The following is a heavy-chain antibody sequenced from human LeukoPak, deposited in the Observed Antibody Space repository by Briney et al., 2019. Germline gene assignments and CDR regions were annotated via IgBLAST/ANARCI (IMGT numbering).Heavy chain of an antibody. CDR3: ATGASTVVIYFDY. CDR1: GHTLTQLS. V-gene: IGHV1-24*01. J-gene: IGHJ4*02. CDR2: FEPEDGET. D-gene: IGHD4-23*01. Sequence: GASVKVSCKLSGHTLTQLSIHWVRQAPGKGLEWMGGFEPEDGETIYAQKFRGRVTMTEDTSTDTAYMELSSLTSEDTAVYYCATGASTVVIYFDYWGQGTLVTVSS.